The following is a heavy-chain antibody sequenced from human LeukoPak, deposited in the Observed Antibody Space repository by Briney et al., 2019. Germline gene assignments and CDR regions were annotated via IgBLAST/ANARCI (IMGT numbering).Heavy chain of an antibody. D-gene: IGHD4-17*01. CDR2: ISGSGGST. CDR1: GFTFSSYA. V-gene: IGHV3-23*01. CDR3: AKDVTVTTYNWFDP. J-gene: IGHJ5*02. Sequence: PGGSLRLSCAASGFTFSSYAMSSVCQAPGKGLEWVSAISGSGGSTYYADSVKGRFTISRDNSKNTLYLQMNSLRAEDTAVYYCAKDVTVTTYNWFDPWGQGTLVTVSS.